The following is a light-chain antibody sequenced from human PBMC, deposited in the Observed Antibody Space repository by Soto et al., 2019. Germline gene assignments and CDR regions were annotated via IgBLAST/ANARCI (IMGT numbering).Light chain of an antibody. J-gene: IGKJ4*01. V-gene: IGKV1-39*01. Sequence: DIQMTQSPSFLSASVGDRVTITCRASQSISNFLNWYQQKPGKAPKLLIYAASSLQSGVPERFSGSGSGTDVTLTISSLQPEDFATFYCQQSYSTPLTFGGGTKVEIK. CDR3: QQSYSTPLT. CDR2: AAS. CDR1: QSISNF.